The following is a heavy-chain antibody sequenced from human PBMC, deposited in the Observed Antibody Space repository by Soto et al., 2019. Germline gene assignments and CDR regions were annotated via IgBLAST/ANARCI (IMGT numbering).Heavy chain of an antibody. CDR2: ISGSGGIT. J-gene: IGHJ6*02. CDR3: AKGITDTGGHYYYSMDV. CDR1: GFTFSSYA. V-gene: IGHV3-23*01. Sequence: PGGSLRLSCGASGFTFSSYAMSWVRQAPGKGLDWVSVISGSGGITYSADSVKGRFTISRDNSKNILYLQMNSLRAEDTAVYYCAKGITDTGGHYYYSMDVWGPGPALTVSS. D-gene: IGHD3-16*01.